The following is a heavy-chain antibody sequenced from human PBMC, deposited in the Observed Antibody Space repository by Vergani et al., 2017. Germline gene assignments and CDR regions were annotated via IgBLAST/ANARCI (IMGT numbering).Heavy chain of an antibody. CDR3: ARDGIVVVPAAMDYYYYYYMDV. D-gene: IGHD2-2*01. CDR1: GFTFSSYS. CDR2: ISSSSSYI. V-gene: IGHV3-21*01. Sequence: EVQLVESGGGLVKPGGSLRLSCAASGFTFSSYSMNWVRQAPGKGLEWVSSISSSSSYIYYADSVKGRFTISRDNAKNSLYLQMNSLRAEDTAVYYCARDGIVVVPAAMDYYYYYYMDVWGKGTTVTVSS. J-gene: IGHJ6*03.